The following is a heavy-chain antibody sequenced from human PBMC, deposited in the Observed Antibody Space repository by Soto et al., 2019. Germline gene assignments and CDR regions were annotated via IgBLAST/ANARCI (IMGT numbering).Heavy chain of an antibody. D-gene: IGHD2-15*01. CDR1: GFTFSSYA. V-gene: IGHV3-23*01. J-gene: IGHJ5*01. CDR2: ISGSGGST. Sequence: GGSLRLSCAASGFTFSSYAMSWVRQAPGKGLEWVSAISGSGGSTYYADSVKGRFTISRDNSKNTLYLQMNSLRAEDTAVYYCAKDGYCSGGSCYSAGNWFDSWGQGTLVTVSS. CDR3: AKDGYCSGGSCYSAGNWFDS.